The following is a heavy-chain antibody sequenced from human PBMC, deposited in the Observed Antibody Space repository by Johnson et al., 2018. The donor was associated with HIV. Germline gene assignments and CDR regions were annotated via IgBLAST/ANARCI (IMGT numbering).Heavy chain of an antibody. J-gene: IGHJ3*02. V-gene: IGHV3-74*02. CDR1: GFIFSNYW. D-gene: IGHD3-10*01. Sequence: VQLVESGGDSVQPGGSLRLSCAASGFIFSNYWMHWVRQAPGKGLIWVACIKTDGSDTNYADSVKGRFTISRDNAKNKVYLQMNSLRAEDTAVYYCAREYDAFDIWGQGTMVTVSS. CDR2: IKTDGSDT. CDR3: AREYDAFDI.